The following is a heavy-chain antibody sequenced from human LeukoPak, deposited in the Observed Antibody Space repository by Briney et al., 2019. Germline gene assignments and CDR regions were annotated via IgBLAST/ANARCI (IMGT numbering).Heavy chain of an antibody. CDR3: ARGPESSYLGGEYYFGY. V-gene: IGHV3-30*04. CDR2: ISYDGSNK. Sequence: GGSLRLSCAASGFTFSSYAMHWVRQAPGKGLEWVAVISYDGSNKYYADSVKGRFTISRDNSKNTLYLQMNSLRAEDTAVYYCARGPESSYLGGEYYFGYWGQGTLVTVSS. CDR1: GFTFSSYA. J-gene: IGHJ4*02. D-gene: IGHD3-16*01.